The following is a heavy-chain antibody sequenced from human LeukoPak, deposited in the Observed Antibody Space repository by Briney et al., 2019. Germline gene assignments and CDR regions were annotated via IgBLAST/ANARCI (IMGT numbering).Heavy chain of an antibody. Sequence: GGSLRLSCAASGFTFADYGMSWVRQVPGKGPEWVSGINWNGESTGYADSVKGRFTISRDNAKNSLYLQMNSLRAEDTALYYCAREGYSSRIYYYHYMDVWGKGTTVTVSS. D-gene: IGHD6-13*01. CDR3: AREGYSSRIYYYHYMDV. CDR2: INWNGEST. J-gene: IGHJ6*03. V-gene: IGHV3-20*04. CDR1: GFTFADYG.